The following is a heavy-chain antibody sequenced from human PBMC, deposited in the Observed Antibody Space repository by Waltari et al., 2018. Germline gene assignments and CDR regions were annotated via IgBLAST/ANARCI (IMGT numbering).Heavy chain of an antibody. V-gene: IGHV4-59*01. J-gene: IGHJ3*02. CDR3: ARDGGSSSAFDI. CDR1: GGSISTNY. CDR2: IYGSGIT. D-gene: IGHD6-6*01. Sequence: QVQLQESGPGLVKPSETLSLTCTVSGGSISTNYWSWIRQSPGKGLEWIGYIYGSGITNYNPSLKSRVTMSVDTLKSQISLKLYSVTAADTAVYYCARDGGSSSAFDIWGPGTMVTVSS.